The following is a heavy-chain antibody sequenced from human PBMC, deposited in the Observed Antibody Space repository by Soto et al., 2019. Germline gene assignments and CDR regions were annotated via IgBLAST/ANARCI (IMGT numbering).Heavy chain of an antibody. CDR1: GYIFVNYG. J-gene: IGHJ6*02. V-gene: IGHV1-18*01. Sequence: QVQLVQSGDEVKKPGASVKVSCKASGYIFVNYGIAWVRQAPAQGLEWMGRISPYTGNTHSATKVQGRLTMTTDTSTSTAYMDLGSLTSDDTAVYYCVMVDNYVTPTPQDVWGQGTTVTVSS. CDR3: VMVDNYVTPTPQDV. D-gene: IGHD3-16*01. CDR2: ISPYTGNT.